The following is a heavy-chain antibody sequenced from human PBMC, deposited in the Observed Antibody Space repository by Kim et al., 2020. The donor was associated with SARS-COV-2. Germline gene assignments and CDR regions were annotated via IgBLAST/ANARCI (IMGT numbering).Heavy chain of an antibody. CDR1: GFIFSNYW. CDR2: INPDGSST. J-gene: IGHJ3*02. CDR3: TRATAVSFDI. Sequence: LSLTCAASGFIFSNYWIHWVRRAPGKGLVWVSRINPDGSSTSHADSVKGRFSIFRDNARNTVYLDMNSLRDDDTAVYYCTRATAVSFDIWGQGTMVTVSS. V-gene: IGHV3-74*01.